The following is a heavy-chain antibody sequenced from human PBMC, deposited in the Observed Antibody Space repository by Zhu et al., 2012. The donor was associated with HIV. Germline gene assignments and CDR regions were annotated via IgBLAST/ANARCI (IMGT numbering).Heavy chain of an antibody. CDR1: DDSISSSNYY. CDR3: ARHQAYDYVWGSYRYPPDAFDI. Sequence: QVQLQESGPGLVKPSETLSLTCTVSDDSISSSNYYWGWIRQPPGKGLEWIGNIYYTGSTYYNPSLKSRVTISVDTSKNQFSLKLNSVTAADTAVYYCARHQAYDYVWGSYRYPPDAFDIWGQGTTVTVSS. J-gene: IGHJ3*02. V-gene: IGHV4-39*01. CDR2: IYYTGST. D-gene: IGHD3-16*02.